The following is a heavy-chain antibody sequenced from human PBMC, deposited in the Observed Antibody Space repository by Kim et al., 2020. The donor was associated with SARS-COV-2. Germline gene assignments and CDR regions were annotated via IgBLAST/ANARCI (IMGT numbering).Heavy chain of an antibody. V-gene: IGHV3-9*01. CDR1: GFTFDDYA. D-gene: IGHD4-17*01. CDR2: ISWNSGSI. CDR3: AKKHDYGDYAGYFDY. J-gene: IGHJ4*02. Sequence: GGSLRLSCAASGFTFDDYAMHWVRQAPGKGLEWVSGISWNSGSIGYADSVKGRFTISRDNAKNSLYLQMNSLRAEDTALYYCAKKHDYGDYAGYFDYWVQGALCTVSS.